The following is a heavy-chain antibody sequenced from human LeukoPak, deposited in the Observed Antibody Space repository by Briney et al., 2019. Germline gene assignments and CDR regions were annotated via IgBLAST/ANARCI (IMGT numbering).Heavy chain of an antibody. Sequence: GASVKVSCKASGGTFSSYAISWVRQAPGQGLEWMGGIIPIFGTANYAQKFRGRVTITADKSTRTAYMELSSLRSEDTAVYYCARDPSPTMVRGVIEDYWGQGTLVTVSS. CDR3: ARDPSPTMVRGVIEDY. D-gene: IGHD3-10*01. J-gene: IGHJ4*02. V-gene: IGHV1-69*06. CDR2: IIPIFGTA. CDR1: GGTFSSYA.